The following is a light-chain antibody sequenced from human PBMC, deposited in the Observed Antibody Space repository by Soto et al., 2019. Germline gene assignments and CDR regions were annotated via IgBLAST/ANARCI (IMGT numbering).Light chain of an antibody. J-gene: IGKJ4*01. CDR3: QQRELT. CDR1: QSVSSY. CDR2: DAS. V-gene: IGKV3-11*01. Sequence: EIVLTQSPATLSLSPGERATLSCRASQSVSSYLAWYQQKPGQAPRLLIYDASNRATGIPARFSGSGSGTDFTLTISSLEPEDFAVYYGQQRELTFGGGTKVEIK.